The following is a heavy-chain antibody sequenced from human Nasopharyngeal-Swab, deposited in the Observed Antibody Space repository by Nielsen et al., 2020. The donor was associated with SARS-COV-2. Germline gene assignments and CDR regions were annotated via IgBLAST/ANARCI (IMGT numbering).Heavy chain of an antibody. J-gene: IGHJ4*02. Sequence: GGSLRPSCAASGFTFSSYWIHWVRQAPGKGLVWVSRLYTDGITANYADSVKGRFTISRDNANNTVYLQMNSLRAEDTAVYYCTRGCGGDCHGIDYWGRGTLVTVSS. CDR3: TRGCGGDCHGIDY. V-gene: IGHV3-74*01. CDR2: LYTDGITA. D-gene: IGHD2-21*02. CDR1: GFTFSSYW.